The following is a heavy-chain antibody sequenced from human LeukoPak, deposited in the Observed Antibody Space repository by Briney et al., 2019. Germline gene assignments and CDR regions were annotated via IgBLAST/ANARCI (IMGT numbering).Heavy chain of an antibody. J-gene: IGHJ6*02. CDR2: IYYSGST. V-gene: IGHV4-59*08. CDR1: GGSISSYY. D-gene: IGHD6-19*01. CDR3: ARSIVVAGIVSDYYYYAMDV. Sequence: PSETLSLTCTVSGGSISSYYWSWIRQPPGKGLEWIGYIYYSGSTTYNPSLKSRVTISLQTSKKQFSLKLSSVTAEDTAVYYCARSIVVAGIVSDYYYYAMDVWGQGTTVTVSS.